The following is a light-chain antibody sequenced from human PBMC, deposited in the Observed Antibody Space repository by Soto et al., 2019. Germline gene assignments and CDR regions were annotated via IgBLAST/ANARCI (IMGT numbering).Light chain of an antibody. J-gene: IGKJ1*01. CDR1: QSVTDNY. Sequence: EIVLTQSPATLSLSPGERATLSCRASQSVTDNYLAWYQQKPGQAPRLVISGASSRTSGIPDRFSASGSGTDFTLIISRLEPEDFAVYYCQQYSRAPLTFGQGTKVEIK. V-gene: IGKV3-20*01. CDR3: QQYSRAPLT. CDR2: GAS.